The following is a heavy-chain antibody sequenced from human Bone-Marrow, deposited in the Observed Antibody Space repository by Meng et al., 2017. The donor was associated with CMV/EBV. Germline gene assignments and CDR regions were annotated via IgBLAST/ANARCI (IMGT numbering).Heavy chain of an antibody. Sequence: GESLKISCAASGFTVSSNYMSWVRQAPGKGLEWVSIIYSGGSTYYADSVKGRFTISTDNSKNTLYLQMNSLRAEDTAVYYCARSYYDFWSGYYPDYYYGMDVWGQGTTVTVSS. CDR1: GFTVSSNY. CDR2: IYSGGST. CDR3: ARSYYDFWSGYYPDYYYGMDV. V-gene: IGHV3-53*05. D-gene: IGHD3-3*01. J-gene: IGHJ6*02.